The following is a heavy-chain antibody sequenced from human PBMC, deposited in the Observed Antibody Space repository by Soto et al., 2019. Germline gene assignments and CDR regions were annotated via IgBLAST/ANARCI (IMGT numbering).Heavy chain of an antibody. CDR1: GYTFTSYA. Sequence: ASVKVSCKASGYTFTSYAIHWVRQAPGQRLEWMGWINAGNGNTKYSQKFQGRVTITRDTSASTAYMELSSLRSEDTAVYYCARARPAQYSSGWLDWGQGTLVTVSS. CDR3: ARARPAQYSSGWLD. V-gene: IGHV1-3*01. D-gene: IGHD6-19*01. CDR2: INAGNGNT. J-gene: IGHJ4*02.